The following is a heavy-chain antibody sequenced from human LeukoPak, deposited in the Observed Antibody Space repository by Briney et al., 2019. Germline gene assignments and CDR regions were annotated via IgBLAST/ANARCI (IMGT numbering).Heavy chain of an antibody. Sequence: ASVKVSCKVSGYTLTELSMHWVRQAPGKGLEWMGGFDPEDGETIYEQKFQGRLTMTRDISISTAYMELSSLRSEDTAVYYCAFCGGDCGGAFDVWGQGTTVTVSS. J-gene: IGHJ3*01. D-gene: IGHD2-21*02. CDR2: FDPEDGET. V-gene: IGHV1-24*01. CDR3: AFCGGDCGGAFDV. CDR1: GYTLTELS.